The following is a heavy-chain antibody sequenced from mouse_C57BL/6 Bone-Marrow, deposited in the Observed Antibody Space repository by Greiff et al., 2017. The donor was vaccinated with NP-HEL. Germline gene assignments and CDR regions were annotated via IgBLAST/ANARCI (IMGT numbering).Heavy chain of an antibody. Sequence: EVQGVESGEGLVKPGGSLKLSCAASGFTFSSYAMSWVRQTPAKRLEWVAYISSGGDYIYYADTVKGRFTISRDNARNTLYLQMSSLKSEDTAMYYCTREGRRGPWFAYWGQGTLVTVSA. CDR2: ISSGGDYI. J-gene: IGHJ3*01. D-gene: IGHD3-3*01. V-gene: IGHV5-9-1*02. CDR1: GFTFSSYA. CDR3: TREGRRGPWFAY.